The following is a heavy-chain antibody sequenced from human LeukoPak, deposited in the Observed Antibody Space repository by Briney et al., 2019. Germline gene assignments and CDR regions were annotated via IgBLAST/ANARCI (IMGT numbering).Heavy chain of an antibody. D-gene: IGHD6-19*01. CDR3: AKSPTSVAVKGMDV. CDR2: IDGDGSSI. CDR1: GXTFSRYW. Sequence: GGSLRLSWAGSGXTFSRYWMHWVRQAPEKGLVWVSRIDGDGSSIDYADSVKGRFTISRANAKNTLYLQMNSLSPEDTAVYYCAKSPTSVAVKGMDVWGQGTTVTVSS. V-gene: IGHV3-74*01. J-gene: IGHJ6*02.